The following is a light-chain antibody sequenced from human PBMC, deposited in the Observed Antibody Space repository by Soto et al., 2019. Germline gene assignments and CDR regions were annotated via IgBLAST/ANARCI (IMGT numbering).Light chain of an antibody. CDR1: SSDVGGYNY. V-gene: IGLV2-14*01. CDR2: DVT. CDR3: RSYTTSSTQV. J-gene: IGLJ3*02. Sequence: QSALTQPASVSGSPGQSITISCTGTSSDVGGYNYVSWYQQHPGRAPKLIIYDVTSRPSGVSERFSGSKSGNTASLTISGLQAEDEADYYCRSYTTSSTQVFGGWTKVTVL.